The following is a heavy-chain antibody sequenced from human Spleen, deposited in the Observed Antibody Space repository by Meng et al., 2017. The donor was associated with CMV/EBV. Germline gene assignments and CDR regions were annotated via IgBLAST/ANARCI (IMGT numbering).Heavy chain of an antibody. V-gene: IGHV4-59*12. CDR1: GGSISSYY. J-gene: IGHJ4*02. D-gene: IGHD3-10*01. CDR2: IYYSGTT. CDR3: ARVITMVRGVTTLYFDY. Sequence: SETLSLTCTVSGGSISSYYWSWIRQLPGKGLEWIGHIYYSGTTNYNPSLKSRVTISVDTSRNQFSLKLSSVTAADTAVYYCARVITMVRGVTTLYFDYWGQGTLVTVSS.